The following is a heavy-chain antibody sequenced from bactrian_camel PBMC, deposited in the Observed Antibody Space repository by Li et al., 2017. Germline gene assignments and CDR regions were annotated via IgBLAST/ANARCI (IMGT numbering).Heavy chain of an antibody. CDR2: IAPATGTT. Sequence: QVQLVESGGGSVQAGGSLTLSCAASGSGYISGTACMGWLRQVPGKEREGVAAIAPATGTTFYSDSVKGRFTISHVNANNTLHLQMNSLKPEDTAMYYCAASGTYARYPLQEGEYKFWGQGTQVTVSS. D-gene: IGHD1*01. CDR1: GSGYISGTAC. J-gene: IGHJ4*01. V-gene: IGHV3S1*01. CDR3: AASGTYARYPLQEGEYKF.